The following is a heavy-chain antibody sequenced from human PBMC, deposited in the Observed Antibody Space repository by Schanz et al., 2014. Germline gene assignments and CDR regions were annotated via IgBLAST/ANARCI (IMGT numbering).Heavy chain of an antibody. V-gene: IGHV1-3*01. CDR3: ARGRGCYDY. Sequence: QVQLVQSGAEVKKPGASVKVSCKASGYSFISHAIHWVRQAPGQRLEWMRWINAANGNTNYAQKLQGRVTMTTDTSTSTAYMELRSLRSDDTAVYCCARGRGCYDYWGQGTLVTVSS. CDR1: GYSFISHA. CDR2: INAANGNT. J-gene: IGHJ4*02. D-gene: IGHD2-21*01.